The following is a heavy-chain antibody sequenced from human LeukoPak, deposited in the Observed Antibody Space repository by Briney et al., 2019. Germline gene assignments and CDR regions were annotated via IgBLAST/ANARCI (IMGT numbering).Heavy chain of an antibody. CDR2: IDNSGTT. J-gene: IGHJ2*01. CDR3: ARDFQPIGSYYDSSGYYDFRYFDL. D-gene: IGHD3-22*01. Sequence: SETLSLTCKVSGATISRYYWSWIRQPPGKGLECIGCIDNSGTTKNSPSFKGRGTISIDTSENQFSLKLSSGTAADTAVYYCARDFQPIGSYYDSSGYYDFRYFDLWGRGNLVTVAS. V-gene: IGHV4-59*01. CDR1: GATISRYY.